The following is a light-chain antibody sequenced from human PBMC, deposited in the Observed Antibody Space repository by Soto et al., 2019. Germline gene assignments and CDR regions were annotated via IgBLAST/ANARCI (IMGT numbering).Light chain of an antibody. V-gene: IGKV3-11*01. CDR2: DAS. J-gene: IGKJ1*01. Sequence: EIVLTQSPDTLSLSPGERATLSCRASQSVGIQLAWYQQKPGQSPSLLIYDASNRATGIPARFSGSGTGTDFTLTITSLEPEDFAVYYCHHRSDWPATFGQGTKVEIK. CDR3: HHRSDWPAT. CDR1: QSVGIQ.